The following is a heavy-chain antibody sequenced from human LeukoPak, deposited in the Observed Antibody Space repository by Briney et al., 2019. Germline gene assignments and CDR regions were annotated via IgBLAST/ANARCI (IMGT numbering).Heavy chain of an antibody. CDR1: GFTFSSYA. CDR3: ARGGAARPDI. D-gene: IGHD6-6*01. V-gene: IGHV3-23*01. J-gene: IGHJ3*02. Sequence: GGSLRLSCAASGFTFSSYAMTWVRQAPGKGLEWVAGTSGSGGSTYYADFVKGRFPISRDNSKNTLYLQMNSLRVEDTAVYYCARGGAARPDIWGQGTMVTVSS. CDR2: TSGSGGST.